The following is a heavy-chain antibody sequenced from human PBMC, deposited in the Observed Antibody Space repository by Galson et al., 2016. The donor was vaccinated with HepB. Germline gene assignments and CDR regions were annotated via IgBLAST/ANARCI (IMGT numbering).Heavy chain of an antibody. D-gene: IGHD3-3*01. CDR2: INPNSGGT. CDR1: GYTFTGYY. CDR3: ARVEGFGRPQTYYYGMDV. V-gene: IGHV1-2*02. J-gene: IGHJ6*04. Sequence: SVKVSCKASGYTFTGYYMHWVRQAPGQGLEWMGWINPNSGGTNYAQKFQGRVTKTRDTSISTAYMELSRLRSDDTAVYYCARVEGFGRPQTYYYGMDVWGKGTTVTVSS.